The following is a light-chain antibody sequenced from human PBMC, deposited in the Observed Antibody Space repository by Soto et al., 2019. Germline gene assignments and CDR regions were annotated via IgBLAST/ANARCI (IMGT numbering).Light chain of an antibody. CDR2: EVT. V-gene: IGLV2-8*01. CDR3: GSYAGSNNFV. J-gene: IGLJ7*01. Sequence: QSALTQPPSASGFPGQSVTISCTGTSSDVGYYDYVSWYQQHPGKAPKLVIYEVTKRPSGVPDRVSASKSGNTASLTVSGLRAEDEADYYCGSYAGSNNFVFGSGTQLTVL. CDR1: SSDVGYYDY.